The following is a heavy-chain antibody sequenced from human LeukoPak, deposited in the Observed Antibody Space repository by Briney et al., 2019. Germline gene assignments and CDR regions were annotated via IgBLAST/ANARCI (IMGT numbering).Heavy chain of an antibody. CDR1: GFTFDDYA. CDR3: AKGDYYDSSGYCDY. D-gene: IGHD3-22*01. J-gene: IGHJ4*02. V-gene: IGHV3-43D*03. Sequence: GGSLRLSCAASGFTFDDYAMHWVRQAPGKGLEWVSLISWDGGSTYYADSVKGRFTISRDNSKNSLYLQMNSLRAEDTALYYCAKGDYYDSSGYCDYWGQGTLVTVSS. CDR2: ISWDGGST.